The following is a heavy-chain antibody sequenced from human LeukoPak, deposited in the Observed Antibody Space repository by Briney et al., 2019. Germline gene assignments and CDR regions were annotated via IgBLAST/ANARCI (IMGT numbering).Heavy chain of an antibody. CDR3: ARDVSVGGSYGSYGMDV. J-gene: IGHJ6*02. Sequence: GGSLRLSCAASGFTFSSYSMNWVRQAPGKGLEWVSSISSSSSYIYYADSVKGRFTISRDNAKNSLYLQMNSPRAEDTAVYYCARDVSVGGSYGSYGMDVWGQGTTVTVSS. CDR2: ISSSSSYI. D-gene: IGHD1-26*01. CDR1: GFTFSSYS. V-gene: IGHV3-21*01.